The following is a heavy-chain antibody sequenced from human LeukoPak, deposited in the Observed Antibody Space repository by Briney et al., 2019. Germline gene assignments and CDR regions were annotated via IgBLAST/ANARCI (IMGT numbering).Heavy chain of an antibody. J-gene: IGHJ4*02. D-gene: IGHD1-7*01. V-gene: IGHV1-2*02. CDR3: ARDFNWNYGLDY. Sequence: ASVKVSCKASGYTFTGYYMHWVRQAPGQGREWMGWINPNSGGTNYAQKFQGRVTMTRDTSISTAYMELSRLRSDDTAVYYCARDFNWNYGLDYWGQGTLVTVSS. CDR2: INPNSGGT. CDR1: GYTFTGYY.